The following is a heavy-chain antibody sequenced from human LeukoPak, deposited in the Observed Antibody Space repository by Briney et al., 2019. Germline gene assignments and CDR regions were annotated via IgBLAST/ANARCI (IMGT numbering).Heavy chain of an antibody. J-gene: IGHJ4*02. CDR3: ARVSSSWYGPYYFDY. CDR1: GYTLTELS. Sequence: ASVKVSCKVSGYTLTELSMHWVRQAPGKGLEWMGGFDPEDGETIYAQKFQGRVTITRDTSASTAYMELSSLRSEDTAVYYCARVSSSWYGPYYFDYWGQGTLVTVSS. D-gene: IGHD6-13*01. CDR2: FDPEDGET. V-gene: IGHV1-24*01.